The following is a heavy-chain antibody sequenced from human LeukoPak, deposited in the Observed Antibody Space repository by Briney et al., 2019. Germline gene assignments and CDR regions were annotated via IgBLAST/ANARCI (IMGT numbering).Heavy chain of an antibody. D-gene: IGHD4-17*01. CDR2: ITYSGST. CDR1: GGSINNYY. Sequence: SETLSLTCTVSGGSINNYYWSWIRQPPGKRLEWIGRITYSGSTNYNPSLKSRVTISVDTSSNQFSLKLSSVAAVDTAMYYCARSPVTYGEFGGRFDPWGQGALVTVSS. V-gene: IGHV4-59*12. CDR3: ARSPVTYGEFGGRFDP. J-gene: IGHJ5*02.